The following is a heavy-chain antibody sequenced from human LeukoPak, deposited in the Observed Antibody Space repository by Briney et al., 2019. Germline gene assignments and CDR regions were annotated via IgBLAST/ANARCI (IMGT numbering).Heavy chain of an antibody. CDR3: ARGLTWGGYYFDY. Sequence: PSQTLSLTCTVSGGSISSGDYYWSWIRQPPGKGLEWIGYIYYSGSTYYNPSLKSRVTISVDTSKNQFSLKLSSVTAADTAVYYCARGLTWGGYYFDYWGQGTLVTVSS. CDR1: GGSISSGDYY. D-gene: IGHD3-16*01. J-gene: IGHJ4*02. CDR2: IYYSGST. V-gene: IGHV4-30-4*01.